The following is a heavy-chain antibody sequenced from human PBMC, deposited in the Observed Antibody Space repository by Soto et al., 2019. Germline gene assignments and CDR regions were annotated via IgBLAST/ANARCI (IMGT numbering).Heavy chain of an antibody. Sequence: QVQLVQSGPAVKKPGASVTVSCKTSGYTFTDHGIDWVRQAPGQGLEWVGWVSSYNGNTNYAYNLKDRVIMTTDASTSTAYMELRGLRSDDTDVYYCAREVEGSYAPADFWGQGTPVTVSS. V-gene: IGHV1-18*01. CDR3: AREVEGSYAPADF. CDR1: GYTFTDHG. CDR2: VSSYNGNT. J-gene: IGHJ4*02. D-gene: IGHD3-16*01.